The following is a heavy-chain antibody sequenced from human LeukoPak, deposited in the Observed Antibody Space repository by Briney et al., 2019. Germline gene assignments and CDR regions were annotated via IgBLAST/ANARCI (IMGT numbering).Heavy chain of an antibody. J-gene: IGHJ6*03. V-gene: IGHV1-8*01. CDR3: ARGVVAATFYYYMDV. CDR2: MNPNSGNT. Sequence: ASVKVSCKASGYTFTSYDINWVRQATGQGLEWMGWMNPNSGNTGYAQKFQGRVTMTRNTSISTAYMELSSLTSDDTAVYYCARGVVAATFYYYMDVWGKGTTVTVSS. D-gene: IGHD2-15*01. CDR1: GYTFTSYD.